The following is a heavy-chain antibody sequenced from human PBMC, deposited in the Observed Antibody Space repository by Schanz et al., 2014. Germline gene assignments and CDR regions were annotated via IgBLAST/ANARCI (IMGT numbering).Heavy chain of an antibody. CDR3: ARVSMEFERGKSYYYYMDV. CDR2: MNPNSGDT. J-gene: IGHJ6*03. D-gene: IGHD3-10*01. V-gene: IGHV1-8*01. CDR1: GYPFTSDD. Sequence: QVQLVQSGAEVKKPGASVKVSCRASGYPFTSDDITWVRQAPGQGLEWMGWMNPNSGDTGYPRKFQDRVTMTRNASISTAYMELNSLTSEDTAVYYCARVSMEFERGKSYYYYMDVWRRGTTVTVSS.